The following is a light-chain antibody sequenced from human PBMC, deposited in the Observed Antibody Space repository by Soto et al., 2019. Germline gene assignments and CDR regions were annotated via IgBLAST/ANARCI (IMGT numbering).Light chain of an antibody. V-gene: IGLV2-14*01. Sequence: QSVLTQPASVFGSPGQTITISCTGTSSDVGGYNTVSWYQHHPGKAPKLIIYEVTHRPAGISDRFSASKSGNTASLTISGLQAEDEADYYCNSLRVNHLYVFGTGTKLTVL. CDR3: NSLRVNHLYV. J-gene: IGLJ1*01. CDR2: EVT. CDR1: SSDVGGYNT.